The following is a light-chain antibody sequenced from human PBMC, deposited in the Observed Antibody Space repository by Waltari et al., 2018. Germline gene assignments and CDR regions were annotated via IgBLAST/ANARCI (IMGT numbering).Light chain of an antibody. J-gene: IGKJ2*01. Sequence: EIVLTQSPGTLSLSPGERATLSCRSSQSVSSNYLAWYQQKPGQAPRLLIYGASSRATGISDRFSGSGSGTDFTLTISSLQSEDFAVYYCQQYNNWPPMYTFGQGTKLEIK. V-gene: IGKV3-20*01. CDR3: QQYNNWPPMYT. CDR1: QSVSSNY. CDR2: GAS.